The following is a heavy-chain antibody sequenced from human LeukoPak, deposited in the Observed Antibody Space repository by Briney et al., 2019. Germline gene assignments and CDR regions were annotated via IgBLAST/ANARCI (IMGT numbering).Heavy chain of an antibody. CDR1: GYTLTELS. J-gene: IGHJ3*02. D-gene: IGHD2-21*01. CDR2: FDPEDGET. Sequence: ASVKVSRKVSGYTLTELSMHWVRQAPGKGLEWMGGFDPEDGETIYAQKFQGRVTMTEDTSTDTAYMELSSLRSEDTAVYYCATGYTGDSDAFDIWGQGTMVTVSS. CDR3: ATGYTGDSDAFDI. V-gene: IGHV1-24*01.